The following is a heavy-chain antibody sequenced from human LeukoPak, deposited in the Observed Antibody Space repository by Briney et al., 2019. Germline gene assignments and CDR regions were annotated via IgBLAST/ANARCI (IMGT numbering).Heavy chain of an antibody. Sequence: ASVKVSCKASGYTFTGYYMHWVRQAPGQGLEWMGWINPNSGGTNYAQKFQGRVTMTRDTSISTAYMELSRLRSDDTAVYYCARDGGYCSTTSCYFGNWFDPWGQGTLVTVSS. CDR2: INPNSGGT. CDR1: GYTFTGYY. J-gene: IGHJ5*02. D-gene: IGHD2-2*01. CDR3: ARDGGYCSTTSCYFGNWFDP. V-gene: IGHV1-2*02.